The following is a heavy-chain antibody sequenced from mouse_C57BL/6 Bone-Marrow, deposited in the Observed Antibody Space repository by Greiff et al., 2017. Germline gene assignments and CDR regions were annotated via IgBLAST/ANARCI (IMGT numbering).Heavy chain of an antibody. CDR3: TTTVFDY. V-gene: IGHV14-4*01. CDR1: GFNIKDDY. J-gene: IGHJ2*01. Sequence: VQLQQSGAELVRPGASVKLSCTASGFNIKDDYMHWVKQRPEQGLEWIGWLDPENGDTEYASKFQGKATITADTSSNTAYLQLSSLTSEDTAVXYCTTTVFDYWGQGTTLTVSS. D-gene: IGHD1-1*01. CDR2: LDPENGDT.